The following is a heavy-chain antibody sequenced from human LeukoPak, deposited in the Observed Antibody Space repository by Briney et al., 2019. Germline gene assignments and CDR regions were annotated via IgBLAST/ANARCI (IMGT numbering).Heavy chain of an antibody. CDR3: AKDSFPSGGNSGLDY. Sequence: PGGSLRLSCAASGFTFSSYAMSWVRQAPGKGLEWVSAISGSGGSTYYADSVKGGFTISRENSKNTLYLQMNSLRAEDTAVYYCAKDSFPSGGNSGLDYWGQGTLVTVSS. CDR2: ISGSGGST. V-gene: IGHV3-23*01. J-gene: IGHJ4*02. D-gene: IGHD4-23*01. CDR1: GFTFSSYA.